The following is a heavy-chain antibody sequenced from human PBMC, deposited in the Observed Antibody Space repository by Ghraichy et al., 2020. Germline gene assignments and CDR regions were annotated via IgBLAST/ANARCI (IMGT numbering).Heavy chain of an antibody. CDR2: IYYSGST. CDR1: GGSISSGGYY. V-gene: IGHV4-31*03. Sequence: SLNISCTVSGGSISSGGYYWSWIRQHPGKGLEWIGYIYYSGSTYYNPSLKSRVTISVDTSKNQFSLKLSSVTAADTAVYYCARASSGWPHGTRFDYWGQGTLVTVSS. J-gene: IGHJ4*02. CDR3: ARASSGWPHGTRFDY. D-gene: IGHD6-19*01.